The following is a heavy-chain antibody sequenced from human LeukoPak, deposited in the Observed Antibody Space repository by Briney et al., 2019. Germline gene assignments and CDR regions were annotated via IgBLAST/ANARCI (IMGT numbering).Heavy chain of an antibody. D-gene: IGHD5-18*01. CDR2: ISGDGGST. CDR3: VRVGYSYGYGDWNHFDY. CDR1: GFTFDDYA. Sequence: GGSLRLSCAASGFTFDDYAMHWVRQAPGKGLEWVSLISGDGGSTYYAVSVKGRFTISRDNSKNTLYLQMNSLRAEDTAVYFCVRVGYSYGYGDWNHFDYWGQGTLVTVSS. V-gene: IGHV3-43*02. J-gene: IGHJ4*02.